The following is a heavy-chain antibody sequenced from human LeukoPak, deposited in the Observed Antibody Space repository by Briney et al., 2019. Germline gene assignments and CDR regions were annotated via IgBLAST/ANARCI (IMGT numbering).Heavy chain of an antibody. CDR2: INAGNGNT. D-gene: IGHD3-10*01. Sequence: GASVKVSCKASGYTFTSYAMHWVRQAPGQRLEWMGWINAGNGNTKYSQKFQGRVTITRDTSASTAYMELRSLRSDDTAVYYCARWAFGVSSTPFDYWGQGTLVTVSS. J-gene: IGHJ4*02. CDR3: ARWAFGVSSTPFDY. CDR1: GYTFTSYA. V-gene: IGHV1-3*01.